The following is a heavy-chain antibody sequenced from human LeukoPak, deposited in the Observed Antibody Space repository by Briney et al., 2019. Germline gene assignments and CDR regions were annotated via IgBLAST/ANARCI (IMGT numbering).Heavy chain of an antibody. CDR1: GGSFSGYY. Sequence: PSETLSLTCAVYGGSFSGYYWSWIRQPPGKGLEWIGEINHSGSTNYNPSLKSRVTISVDTSKNQFSLKLSSVTAADTAVYYCARGHGDYDCWGQGTLVTVSS. CDR2: INHSGST. D-gene: IGHD4-17*01. CDR3: ARGHGDYDC. J-gene: IGHJ4*02. V-gene: IGHV4-34*01.